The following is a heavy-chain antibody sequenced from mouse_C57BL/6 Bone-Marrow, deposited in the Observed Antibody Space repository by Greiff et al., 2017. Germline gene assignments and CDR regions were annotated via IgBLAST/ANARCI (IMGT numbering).Heavy chain of an antibody. D-gene: IGHD3-2*02. CDR1: GYAFTNYL. Sequence: QVQLQQSGAELVRPGTSVKVSCKASGYAFTNYLIEWVKQRPGQGLEWIGVINPGSGGTTYNEKFKGKATLTADKSSSTAYMQLSSLTSEDAAVYVCARLRPYYFDYWGQGTTRTVSS. J-gene: IGHJ2*01. CDR2: INPGSGGT. CDR3: ARLRPYYFDY. V-gene: IGHV1-54*01.